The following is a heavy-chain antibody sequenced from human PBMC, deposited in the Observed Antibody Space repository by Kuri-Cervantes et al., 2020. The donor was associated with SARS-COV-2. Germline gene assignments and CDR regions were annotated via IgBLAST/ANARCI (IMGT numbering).Heavy chain of an antibody. V-gene: IGHV3-43D*03. Sequence: GESLKISCAAFGFTFDDYAMHWVRQAPGKGLEWVSLISWDGGSTYYADSVKGRFTISRDNSKNSLYLQMNSLRAEDTALYYCAKDRDLVLDYWGQGTLVTVSS. CDR2: ISWDGGST. D-gene: IGHD2-8*02. CDR3: AKDRDLVLDY. CDR1: GFTFDDYA. J-gene: IGHJ4*02.